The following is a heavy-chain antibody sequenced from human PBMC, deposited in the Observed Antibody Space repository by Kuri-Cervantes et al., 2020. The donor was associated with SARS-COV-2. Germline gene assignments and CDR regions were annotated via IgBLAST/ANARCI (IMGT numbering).Heavy chain of an antibody. J-gene: IGHJ4*02. CDR1: GNTFTSFG. CDR2: ISAYNAHT. D-gene: IGHD7-27*01. V-gene: IGHV1-18*01. Sequence: ASVKVSCKASGNTFTSFGISWVRQAPGQGLEWMGWISAYNAHTDYAQKFKGRVTMATDTTTSTAYMELRRLTSDDTAIYYCAGSVTGDLGDYWGQGTLVTVSS. CDR3: AGSVTGDLGDY.